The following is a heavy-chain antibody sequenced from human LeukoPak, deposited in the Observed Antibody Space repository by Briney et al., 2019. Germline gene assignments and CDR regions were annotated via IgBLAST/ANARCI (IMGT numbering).Heavy chain of an antibody. V-gene: IGHV3-30-3*01. D-gene: IGHD3-22*01. CDR1: GFTFSIYA. CDR3: ARGTDSSGYNYYFDY. CDR2: ISYDGSNK. Sequence: GRSLRLSCAASGFTFSIYAMHWVRQAPGKGLEWVAVISYDGSNKYYADSVKGRFTISRDNSKNTLYLQMNSLRAEDTAVYYCARGTDSSGYNYYFDYWGQGTLVTVSS. J-gene: IGHJ4*02.